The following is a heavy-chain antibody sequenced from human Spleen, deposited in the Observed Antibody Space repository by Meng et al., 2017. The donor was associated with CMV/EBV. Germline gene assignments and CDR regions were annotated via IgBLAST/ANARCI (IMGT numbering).Heavy chain of an antibody. Sequence: KGACKASAYTFTAPYFHWVRQAAGQGLEWMGWIHPHRGDTNYAQQFQGRVTLTRDTSINTGYMELTRLTSDDTAVYYCARDNNWGPDYWGQGTLVTVSS. CDR2: IHPHRGDT. D-gene: IGHD7-27*01. J-gene: IGHJ4*02. CDR1: AYTFTAPY. V-gene: IGHV1-2*02. CDR3: ARDNNWGPDY.